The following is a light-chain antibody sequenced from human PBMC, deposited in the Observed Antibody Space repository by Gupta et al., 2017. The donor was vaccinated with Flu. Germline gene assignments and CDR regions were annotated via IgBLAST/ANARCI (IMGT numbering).Light chain of an antibody. J-gene: IGKJ5*01. V-gene: IGKV3-11*01. CDR2: DVS. CDR3: QQRADRIS. CDR1: RNLDRW. Sequence: SPAILSSSPGETVSLPCRASRNLDRWLVWYQQKPGQAPRLLIYDVSIRATGIPGRFSGSGSGXDFTLTXSSLEPEDFAVYYCQQRADRISFGXGTRLETK.